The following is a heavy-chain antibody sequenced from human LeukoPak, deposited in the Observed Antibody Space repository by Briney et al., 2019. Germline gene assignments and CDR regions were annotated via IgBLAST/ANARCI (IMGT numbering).Heavy chain of an antibody. CDR2: IYHSGST. D-gene: IGHD6-6*01. Sequence: SETLSLTCAVSGGSISSGHWWSWVRQPSGKGLEWIGEIYHSGSTNYNPSLKGRVTMSIDTSKNQFSLKLGSVTAADTAVYYCTRTYSSSSIDYWGQGALVTVSS. J-gene: IGHJ4*02. V-gene: IGHV4-4*02. CDR1: GGSISSGHW. CDR3: TRTYSSSSIDY.